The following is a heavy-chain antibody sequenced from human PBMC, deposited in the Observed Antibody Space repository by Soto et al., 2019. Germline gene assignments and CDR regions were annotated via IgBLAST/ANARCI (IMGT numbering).Heavy chain of an antibody. CDR2: INPNSGGT. D-gene: IGHD3-10*01. V-gene: IGHV1-2*04. CDR1: GYTFTGYY. J-gene: IGHJ4*02. CDR3: ARDARGDEAPMDY. Sequence: QVQLVQSGAEVKKPGASVKVSCKASGYTFTGYYMHWVRQAPGQGLEWMGWINPNSGGTNYAQKLQGWVTMPRDTSISTAYMELSRLRSDDTAVYYCARDARGDEAPMDYWGQGTLVTVSS.